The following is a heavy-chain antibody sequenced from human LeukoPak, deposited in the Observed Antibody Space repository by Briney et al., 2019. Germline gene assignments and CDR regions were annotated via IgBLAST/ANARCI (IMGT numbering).Heavy chain of an antibody. Sequence: GASVNVSCKASGYTFTCYYMHWVRQAPGQGLECMGWINPNSGGTSYARKFQGRVTMTRDTSISTAYMELSRLRSDDTAVYYCARGFHVNIVVVPAATRKKGFDPWGQGTLVTVSS. CDR1: GYTFTCYY. CDR2: INPNSGGT. J-gene: IGHJ5*02. D-gene: IGHD2-2*01. CDR3: ARGFHVNIVVVPAATRKKGFDP. V-gene: IGHV1-2*02.